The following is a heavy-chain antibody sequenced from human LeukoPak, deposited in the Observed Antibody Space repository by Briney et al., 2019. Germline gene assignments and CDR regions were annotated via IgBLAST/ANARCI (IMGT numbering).Heavy chain of an antibody. V-gene: IGHV4-31*03. J-gene: IGHJ4*02. D-gene: IGHD3-3*01. CDR3: ARAQPAITIFGVAPRPLFDY. Sequence: SETLSLACTVSGGSISSGGYYWSWIRQHPGKGLEWIGYIYYIGSTYYNPSLKSRVTISVDTSKNQFSLKLSSVTAADTAVYYCARAQPAITIFGVAPRPLFDYWGQGTLVTVSS. CDR1: GGSISSGGYY. CDR2: IYYIGST.